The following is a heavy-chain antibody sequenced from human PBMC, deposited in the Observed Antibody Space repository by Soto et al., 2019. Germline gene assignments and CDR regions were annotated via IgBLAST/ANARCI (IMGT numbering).Heavy chain of an antibody. Sequence: SETLSLTCAVYGGSFSGYYWSWIRQSPGKGLEWIGEIKHSGTTNYNPSLKSRVTISVDTSKNQFSLKLSSVTAADTAVYYCARGDLRYYAMDVWGQGTTVTVSS. V-gene: IGHV4-34*01. CDR2: IKHSGTT. CDR1: GGSFSGYY. D-gene: IGHD4-17*01. J-gene: IGHJ6*02. CDR3: ARGDLRYYAMDV.